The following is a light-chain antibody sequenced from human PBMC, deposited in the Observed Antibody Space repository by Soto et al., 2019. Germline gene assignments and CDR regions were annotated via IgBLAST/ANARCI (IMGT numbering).Light chain of an antibody. CDR1: SSNIGSNA. Sequence: VLTQPPSASGTPGQRVTISCSGSSSNIGSNAINWYHQLPGAAPKLLIYHGNQRPSGVPDRFSGSKSGTSASLAIGGLQSEDEADYFCAAWDDTLNGVVFGGGTKLTVL. CDR3: AAWDDTLNGVV. CDR2: HGN. J-gene: IGLJ2*01. V-gene: IGLV1-44*01.